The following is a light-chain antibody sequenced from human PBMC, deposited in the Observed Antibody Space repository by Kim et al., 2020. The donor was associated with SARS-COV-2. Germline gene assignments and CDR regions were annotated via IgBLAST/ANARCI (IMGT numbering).Light chain of an antibody. CDR3: QAWDSSTHSYV. CDR1: KLGDKY. Sequence: SYELTQPPSVSVSPGQTASITCSGYKLGDKYVSWYQQKPGQSPVVVIYQDNQRPSGIPERFYGSNSGNTATLTISGTQGMDEADYYCQAWDSSTHSYVFG. CDR2: QDN. J-gene: IGLJ1*01. V-gene: IGLV3-1*01.